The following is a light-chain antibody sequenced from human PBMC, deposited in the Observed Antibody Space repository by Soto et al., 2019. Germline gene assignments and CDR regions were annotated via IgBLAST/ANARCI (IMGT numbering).Light chain of an antibody. CDR3: TKYTNVPT. CDR2: AAS. Sequence: DIQMTQSPSSLSASVGDRVTITCRASQGISNYLAWYQQIPGKVPKLLISAASTLQSGVPSRFSGSGSGKDFTLNISSLQPEDVETSYCTKYTNVPTFGGGTKVEIK. J-gene: IGKJ4*01. CDR1: QGISNY. V-gene: IGKV1-27*01.